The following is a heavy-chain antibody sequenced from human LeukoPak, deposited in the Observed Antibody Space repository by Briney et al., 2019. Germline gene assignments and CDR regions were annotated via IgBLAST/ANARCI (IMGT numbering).Heavy chain of an antibody. CDR1: GFTFSNYV. Sequence: GGSLRLSCAASGFTFSNYVMGWVRQAPGKGLEWVSSIIDSGDTTYHADSVKGRFTVSRDNAKNSLYLQMNSLRAEDTAVYYCARGYGYGGNPRDYWGQGTLVTVSS. J-gene: IGHJ4*02. V-gene: IGHV3-23*01. CDR3: ARGYGYGGNPRDY. CDR2: IIDSGDTT. D-gene: IGHD4-23*01.